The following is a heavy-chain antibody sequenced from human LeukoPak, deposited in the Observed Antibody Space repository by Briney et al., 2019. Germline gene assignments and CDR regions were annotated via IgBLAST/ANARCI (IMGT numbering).Heavy chain of an antibody. Sequence: SETLSLTCTVSGGSISSSSYYWGWIRQPPGKGLEWIGSIYYSGSTYYNPSLKSRVTISVDTSKNQFSLKLSSVTAADTAVYYCARHRRTSYYYGPSHPDIDAFDIWGQGTMVTVSS. D-gene: IGHD3-10*01. CDR2: IYYSGST. J-gene: IGHJ3*02. V-gene: IGHV4-39*01. CDR3: ARHRRTSYYYGPSHPDIDAFDI. CDR1: GGSISSSSYY.